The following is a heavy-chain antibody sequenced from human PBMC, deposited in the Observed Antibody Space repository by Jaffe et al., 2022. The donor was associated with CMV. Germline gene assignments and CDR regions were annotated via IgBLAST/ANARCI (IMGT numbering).Heavy chain of an antibody. D-gene: IGHD4-17*01. CDR2: IYYSGST. CDR3: ATGYYGDSPPSFDY. CDR1: GGSISSYY. Sequence: QVQLQESGPGLVKPSETLSLTCTVSGGSISSYYWSWIRQPPGKGLEWIGYIYYSGSTNYNPSLKSRVTISVDTSKNQFSLKLSSVTAADTAVYYCATGYYGDSPPSFDYWGQGTLVTVSS. J-gene: IGHJ4*02. V-gene: IGHV4-59*01.